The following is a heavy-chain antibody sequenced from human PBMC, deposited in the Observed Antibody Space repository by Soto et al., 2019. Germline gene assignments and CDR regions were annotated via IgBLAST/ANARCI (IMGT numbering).Heavy chain of an antibody. CDR2: MYYSGNA. J-gene: IGHJ4*02. V-gene: IGHV4-59*01. CDR1: GASISRYY. CDR3: ARKYPVHSAYFDY. D-gene: IGHD1-26*01. Sequence: QVQLQESGPGLVKPSETLSLTCTVSGASISRYYWSWIRQSPGKGLEWIGYMYYSGNANYNPSLMSRITVSVDASKNQFSLNLNSVTAADTAVYYCARKYPVHSAYFDYWGQGILVTVSS.